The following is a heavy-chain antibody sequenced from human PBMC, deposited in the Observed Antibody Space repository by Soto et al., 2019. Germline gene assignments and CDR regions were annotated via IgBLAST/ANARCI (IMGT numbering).Heavy chain of an antibody. CDR1: GFTFSNYE. J-gene: IGHJ6*03. V-gene: IGHV3-64*01. Sequence: EAQLVESGGGLVQPGGSLRLSCAASGFTFSNYEMHWVRQAPGEGLEYVSGISNNGAHTDYAKSVKGRFTIYRDNSENTLYLQMGSRRAEDMALYYCARRGYGSRWPNVYMDVWGKGTTVTVSS. D-gene: IGHD6-13*01. CDR3: ARRGYGSRWPNVYMDV. CDR2: ISNNGAHT.